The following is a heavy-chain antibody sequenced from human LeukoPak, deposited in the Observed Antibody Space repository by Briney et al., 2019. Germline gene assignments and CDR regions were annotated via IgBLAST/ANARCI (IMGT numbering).Heavy chain of an antibody. Sequence: GGSLRLSCAASGFTLSSYEMNWVRQAPGKGLEWVSYISSNTIYYADSVKGRFTISRDNAKKSLYLQMNSLRAEDTAVYYCARDYYDSSGLAYWGQGTLVTVYS. CDR2: ISSNTI. CDR1: GFTLSSYE. D-gene: IGHD3-22*01. CDR3: ARDYYDSSGLAY. J-gene: IGHJ4*02. V-gene: IGHV3-48*03.